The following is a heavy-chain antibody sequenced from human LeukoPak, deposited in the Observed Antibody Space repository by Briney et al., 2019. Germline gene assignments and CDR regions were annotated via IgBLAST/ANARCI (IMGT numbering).Heavy chain of an antibody. CDR2: INSDGSGT. CDR3: TRGGSGLYYYYMDV. J-gene: IGHJ6*03. D-gene: IGHD3-10*01. V-gene: IGHV3-74*01. Sequence: GGSLRLSCAASGFTFTNYWMHWVRHVSGKGLVWVSRINSDGSGTRYADFVKGRFTISRDNAKSTVYLQMNSLKTEDTAVYYCTRGGSGLYYYYMDVWGKGTTVTVSS. CDR1: GFTFTNYW.